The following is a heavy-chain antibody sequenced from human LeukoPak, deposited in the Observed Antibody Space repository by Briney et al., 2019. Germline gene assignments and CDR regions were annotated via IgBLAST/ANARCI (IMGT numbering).Heavy chain of an antibody. Sequence: GGSLRLSCAASGFTFSNYAMHWVRRAPGKGLEWVALISYDGTNQYYADSVKGRFTISRDNSENTLSLQMNSLRAEDTALYYCSKNRVVFNWNYAYYFDDWGQGTLVTVSS. V-gene: IGHV3-30*18. CDR1: GFTFSNYA. CDR2: ISYDGTNQ. CDR3: SKNRVVFNWNYAYYFDD. J-gene: IGHJ4*02. D-gene: IGHD1-7*01.